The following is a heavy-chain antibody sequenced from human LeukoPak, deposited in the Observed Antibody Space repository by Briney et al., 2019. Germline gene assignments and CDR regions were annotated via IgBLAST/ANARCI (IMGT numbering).Heavy chain of an antibody. CDR1: GYTFTSYD. CDR2: MNPNSGNT. Sequence: ASVKVSCKASGYTFTSYDINWVRQATGQGLEWMGWMNPNSGNTGYAQKFQGRVTITRNTSISTAYMELSSLRSEDTAVYYCARGEGDFWSGYYYWFDPWGRGTLVTVSS. J-gene: IGHJ5*02. V-gene: IGHV1-8*03. CDR3: ARGEGDFWSGYYYWFDP. D-gene: IGHD3-3*01.